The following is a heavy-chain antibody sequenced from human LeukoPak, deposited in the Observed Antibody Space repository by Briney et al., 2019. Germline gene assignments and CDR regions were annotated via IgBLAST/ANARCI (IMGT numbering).Heavy chain of an antibody. CDR3: ARADCSGGTCPRY. J-gene: IGHJ4*02. D-gene: IGHD2-15*01. CDR1: GGTFSSSA. V-gene: IGHV1-69*04. CDR2: IIPVLNIT. Sequence: SVKVSCKASGGTFSSSAITWVRQAPGQGLEWMGRIIPVLNITRYTQKFQGRVTITADTSTSTVYMELSSLRSEETAVYYCARADCSGGTCPRYWGQGTLVTVSS.